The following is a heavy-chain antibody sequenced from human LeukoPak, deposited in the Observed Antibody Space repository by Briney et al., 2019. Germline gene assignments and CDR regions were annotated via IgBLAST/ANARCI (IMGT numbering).Heavy chain of an antibody. CDR2: VGIISDTV. CDR3: ARVSIGWYSYDY. J-gene: IGHJ4*02. CDR1: GFSFGSYS. Sequence: GGSLRLSCAASGFSFGSYSMNWVRQAPGKGLEWISFVGIISDTVYYADSVKGRFTISRDNAKDTVYLQMNSLRAEDTAVYYCARVSIGWYSYDYWGQGTLVTVSS. V-gene: IGHV3-48*04. D-gene: IGHD6-19*01.